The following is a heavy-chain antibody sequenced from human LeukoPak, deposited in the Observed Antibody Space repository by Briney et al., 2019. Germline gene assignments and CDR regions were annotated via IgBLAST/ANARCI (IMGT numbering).Heavy chain of an antibody. J-gene: IGHJ4*02. V-gene: IGHV4-39*07. CDR1: GGSISSTSYY. CDR3: ARGWFYGSGSYGY. D-gene: IGHD3-10*01. CDR2: INHSGST. Sequence: SETLSLTCIVSGGSISSTSYYWGWIRQPPGKGLEWIGEINHSGSTNYNPSLKSRVTISVDTSKNQFSLKLSSVTAADTAVYYCARGWFYGSGSYGYWGQGTLVTVSS.